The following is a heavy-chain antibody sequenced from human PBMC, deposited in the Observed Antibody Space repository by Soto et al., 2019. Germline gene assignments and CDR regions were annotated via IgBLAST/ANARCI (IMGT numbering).Heavy chain of an antibody. D-gene: IGHD3-3*01. J-gene: IGHJ4*02. Sequence: PGGSLRISCAASGFTFSSYAMSWVRQAPGKGLEWVSAISGSGGSTYYADSVKGRFTISRDNSKNTLYLQMNSLRAEDTAVYYCAKARAQYYDFWSGYPVDYWGQGTLVTVS. CDR3: AKARAQYYDFWSGYPVDY. CDR2: ISGSGGST. V-gene: IGHV3-23*01. CDR1: GFTFSSYA.